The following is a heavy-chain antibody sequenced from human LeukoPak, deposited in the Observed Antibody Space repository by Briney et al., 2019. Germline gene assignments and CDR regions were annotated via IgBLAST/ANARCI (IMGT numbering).Heavy chain of an antibody. CDR3: ARLHYGGNYGYYYYYMDV. D-gene: IGHD4-23*01. Sequence: SETLSLTCTVSGGSISSSSYYWGWIRQPPGKGLEWIGYIYYSGSTYYNPSLKSRVTMSVDTSKNQFSLKLTSVTAADTAVYYCARLHYGGNYGYYYYYMDVWGKGTTVTISS. CDR2: IYYSGST. CDR1: GGSISSSSYY. V-gene: IGHV4-39*01. J-gene: IGHJ6*03.